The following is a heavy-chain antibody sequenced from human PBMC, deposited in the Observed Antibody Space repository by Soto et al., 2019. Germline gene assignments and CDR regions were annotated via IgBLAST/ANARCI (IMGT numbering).Heavy chain of an antibody. V-gene: IGHV3-33*01. CDR2: IWYDGGNK. Sequence: PGGSLRLSCAASGFIFSSYGMHWVLQAPGKGLEWVEVIWYDGGNKYYADSVKGRFTISRDNSKNTLYLQMNSLRAEDTAVYYCARDQTGVPPDYRGQGTLVTVSS. D-gene: IGHD7-27*01. CDR3: ARDQTGVPPDY. J-gene: IGHJ4*02. CDR1: GFIFSSYG.